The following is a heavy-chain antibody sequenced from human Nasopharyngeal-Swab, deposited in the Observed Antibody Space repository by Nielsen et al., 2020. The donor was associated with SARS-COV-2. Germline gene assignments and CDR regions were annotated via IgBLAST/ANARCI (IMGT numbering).Heavy chain of an antibody. CDR3: ARDGGATVTTRWYFDL. V-gene: IGHV3-33*01. CDR1: GFTFSSYG. Sequence: GESLKISCAASGFTFSSYGMHWVRQAPGKGLEWVAVIWYGGSNKYYADSVKGRFTISRDNSKNTLYLQMNSLRAEDTAVYYCARDGGATVTTRWYFDLWGRGTLVTVSS. CDR2: IWYGGSNK. D-gene: IGHD4-11*01. J-gene: IGHJ2*01.